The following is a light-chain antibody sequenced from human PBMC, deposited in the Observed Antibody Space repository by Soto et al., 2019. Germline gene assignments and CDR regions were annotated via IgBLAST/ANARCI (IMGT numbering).Light chain of an antibody. Sequence: DVQMTQSPSTLSASVGDRVTITCRASQSIDTWLAWHQQKPGRAPKLLISKASILESGVPSRFSGSGSGTDFTLTINGLQPDDFAIYYCQQYISYRAFGQGTKVDI. CDR1: QSIDTW. V-gene: IGKV1-5*03. CDR3: QQYISYRA. CDR2: KAS. J-gene: IGKJ1*01.